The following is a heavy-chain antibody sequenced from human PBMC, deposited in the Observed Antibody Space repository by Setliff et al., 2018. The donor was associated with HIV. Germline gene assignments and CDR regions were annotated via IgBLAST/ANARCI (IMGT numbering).Heavy chain of an antibody. D-gene: IGHD6-19*01. Sequence: SETLSLTCTVSGGSISGYYWSWIRQSPGKGLEWIGYIYTSGSTKYNPSLKSRVTISLDSSKNQFSLKLSSVTAADAAVYYCASGREAVAGALHFDYWGQGTLVTVLL. CDR2: IYTSGST. J-gene: IGHJ4*02. CDR1: GGSISGYY. CDR3: ASGREAVAGALHFDY. V-gene: IGHV4-4*08.